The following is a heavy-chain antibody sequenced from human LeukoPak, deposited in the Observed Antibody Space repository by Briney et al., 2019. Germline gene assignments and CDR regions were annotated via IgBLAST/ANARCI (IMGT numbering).Heavy chain of an antibody. J-gene: IGHJ4*02. CDR3: ARGSRTTVLDY. CDR2: ISAYSGNT. D-gene: IGHD4-17*01. Sequence: ASVKVSCKTSGYTFTSYGISWVRQVAGQGLEWMGWISAYSGNTNYAQKFQDRVTMTTDTSTSTAYMELRSLTSDDTAVYYCARGSRTTVLDYWGQGTLVTVSS. CDR1: GYTFTSYG. V-gene: IGHV1-18*01.